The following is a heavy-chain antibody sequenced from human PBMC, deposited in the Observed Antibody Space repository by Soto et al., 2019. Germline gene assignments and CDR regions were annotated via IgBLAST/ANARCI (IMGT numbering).Heavy chain of an antibody. J-gene: IGHJ4*02. CDR1: GFTFGDYA. CDR2: IRSKAYGGTT. V-gene: IGHV3-49*04. CDR3: TRDSSWLSSDY. Sequence: PGGSLRLSCTASGFTFGDYAMSWVRQAPGKGLEWVGFIRSKAYGGTTEYAASVKGRFTISRDDSKSIAYLQMNSLKTEDTAVYYCTRDSSWLSSDYWGQGTLVTVS. D-gene: IGHD3-22*01.